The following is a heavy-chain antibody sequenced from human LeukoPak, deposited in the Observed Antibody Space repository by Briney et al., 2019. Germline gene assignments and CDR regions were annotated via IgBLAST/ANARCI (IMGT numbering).Heavy chain of an antibody. D-gene: IGHD2-8*01. CDR2: MNPNSGNT. CDR3: ARGLPERPGTLTKSAGARNYYYYGMDV. J-gene: IGHJ6*02. CDR1: GYTFTSYD. Sequence: ASVKVSCKASGYTFTSYDINWVRQATGQGLEWMGWMNPNSGNTGYAQKFQGRVTMTGNTSISTAYMELSSLRSEDTAVYYCARGLPERPGTLTKSAGARNYYYYGMDVWGQGTTVTVSS. V-gene: IGHV1-8*01.